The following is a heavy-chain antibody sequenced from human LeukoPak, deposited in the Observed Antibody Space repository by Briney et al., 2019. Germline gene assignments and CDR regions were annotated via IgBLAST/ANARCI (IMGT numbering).Heavy chain of an antibody. Sequence: PGGSLRLSCATSGFDFATYGMHWVRQAPGKGLEWVGFIRSKAYGGTTEYAASVKGRFIISRDDSKSIAYLQMNSLKTEDTAVYYCTRARYYDSSGEYYFDYWGQGTLVTVSS. CDR1: GFDFATYG. D-gene: IGHD3-22*01. CDR3: TRARYYDSSGEYYFDY. V-gene: IGHV3-49*04. CDR2: IRSKAYGGTT. J-gene: IGHJ4*02.